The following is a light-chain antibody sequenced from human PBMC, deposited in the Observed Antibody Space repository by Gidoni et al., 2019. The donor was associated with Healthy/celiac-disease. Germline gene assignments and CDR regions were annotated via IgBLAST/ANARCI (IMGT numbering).Light chain of an antibody. CDR1: QSVSSY. CDR3: QQRSNWPPFT. Sequence: EIVFTQSPATLSLSPGERATLSCRASQSVSSYLAWYQQKPGQAPRLLIYDASNRATGIPARFSGSGSGTDFTLTISSLEPEDVAVYYCQQRSNWPPFTFGPGTKVEIK. CDR2: DAS. J-gene: IGKJ3*01. V-gene: IGKV3-11*01.